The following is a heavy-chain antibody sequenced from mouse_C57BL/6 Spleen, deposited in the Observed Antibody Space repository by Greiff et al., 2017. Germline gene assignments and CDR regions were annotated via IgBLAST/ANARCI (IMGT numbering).Heavy chain of an antibody. Sequence: VQLQQPGAELVKPGASVKLSCKASGYTFTSYWMHWVKQRPGQGLEWIGMIHPNSGSTNYNEKFKSKATLTVDKASSTAYMQLSSLTSEDSAVYYCAMNYGSSLSLYYFDYWGQGTTLTVSS. V-gene: IGHV1-64*01. J-gene: IGHJ2*01. CDR3: AMNYGSSLSLYYFDY. CDR1: GYTFTSYW. D-gene: IGHD1-1*01. CDR2: IHPNSGST.